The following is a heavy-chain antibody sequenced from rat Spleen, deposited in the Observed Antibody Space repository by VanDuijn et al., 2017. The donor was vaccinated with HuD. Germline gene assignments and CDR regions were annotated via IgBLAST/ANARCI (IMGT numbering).Heavy chain of an antibody. D-gene: IGHD1-5*01. CDR3: TAVNIGTTTGVMDA. V-gene: IGHV10-5*01. Sequence: VQVVESGGGLVQPKESLKISCAASGFTFSNAAMYWVRQAPGKGLEWVARIRTKPHNYATYYADSVKGRFTISRDDSKSMVYLQMDNLKTEDTAMYYCTAVNIGTTTGVMDAWGQGASVTVSS. CDR2: IRTKPHNYAT. J-gene: IGHJ4*01. CDR1: GFTFSNAA.